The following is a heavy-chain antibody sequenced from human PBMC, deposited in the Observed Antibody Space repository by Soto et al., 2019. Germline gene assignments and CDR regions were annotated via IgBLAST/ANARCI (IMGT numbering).Heavy chain of an antibody. CDR3: AKMYYYDSSGPKI. CDR1: GFTFSSYG. V-gene: IGHV3-30*18. J-gene: IGHJ3*02. CDR2: ISYDGANK. Sequence: QVQLVESGGGVVQPGRSLRLSCAASGFTFSSYGMHWVRQAPGKGLEWVAVISYDGANKYCADSVKDRFIISRDNSKNTLYLQMNSLRAEDTAVYYCAKMYYYDSSGPKIWGQGTMVTVSS. D-gene: IGHD3-22*01.